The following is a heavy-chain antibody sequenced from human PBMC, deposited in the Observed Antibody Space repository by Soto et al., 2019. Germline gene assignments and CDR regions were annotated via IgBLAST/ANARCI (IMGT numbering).Heavy chain of an antibody. CDR3: AREIRYYYDSSGYYY. Sequence: GASVKVSCKASGYTFTSYAMHWVRQAPGQRLEWMGWINTGNGNTKYSQKFQGRVTITRDTSASTAYMELSSLRSEDTAVYYCAREIRYYYDSSGYYYWGRGTLVTVSS. CDR2: INTGNGNT. D-gene: IGHD3-22*01. J-gene: IGHJ4*02. V-gene: IGHV1-3*04. CDR1: GYTFTSYA.